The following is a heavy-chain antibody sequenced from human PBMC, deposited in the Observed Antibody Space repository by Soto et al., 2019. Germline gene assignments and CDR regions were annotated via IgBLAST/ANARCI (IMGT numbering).Heavy chain of an antibody. CDR3: ARGAYCGGDCYALDLDY. CDR1: GYTFTSYA. Sequence: QVQLVQSGAEVKKPGASVKVSCKASGYTFTSYAMHWVRQAPGQRLEWMGWINAGNGNTKYSQKFQGRVTITRDTSASTAYMELSSLRSEDTAVYYCARGAYCGGDCYALDLDYWGQGTLVTVSS. CDR2: INAGNGNT. D-gene: IGHD2-21*01. V-gene: IGHV1-3*01. J-gene: IGHJ4*02.